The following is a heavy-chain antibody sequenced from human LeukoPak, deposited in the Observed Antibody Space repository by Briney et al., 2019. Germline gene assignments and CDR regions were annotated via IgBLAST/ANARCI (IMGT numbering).Heavy chain of an antibody. CDR1: GFTFGDYA. Sequence: GGSLRLSCTASGFTFGDYAMSWVSQAPGKGLEWVGFIRTKASGGTTEYAASVKGRFTISRDDSESIAYLQMNSLKTEDTAMYYCSRSYCSGGTCYGQYYFDCWGQGTLVTVSS. CDR2: IRTKASGGTT. CDR3: SRSYCSGGTCYGQYYFDC. J-gene: IGHJ4*02. D-gene: IGHD2-15*01. V-gene: IGHV3-49*04.